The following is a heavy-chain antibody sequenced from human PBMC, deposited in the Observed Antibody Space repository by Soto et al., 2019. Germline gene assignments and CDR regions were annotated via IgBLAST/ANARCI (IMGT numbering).Heavy chain of an antibody. D-gene: IGHD3-10*01. V-gene: IGHV3-30*18. J-gene: IGHJ5*02. CDR3: AKDLLDSITMNWFDP. CDR1: GFTFSSYG. CDR2: IPYDGSNK. Sequence: GGSLRLSCAASGFTFSSYGMHWVRQAPGKGLEWVAVIPYDGSNKYYADSVKGRFTISRDNSKNTLYLQMNSLRAEDTAVYYCAKDLLDSITMNWFDPWGQGTLVTVSS.